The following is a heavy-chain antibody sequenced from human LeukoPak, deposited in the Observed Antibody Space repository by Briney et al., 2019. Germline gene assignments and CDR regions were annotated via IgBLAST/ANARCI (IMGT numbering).Heavy chain of an antibody. V-gene: IGHV3-30*18. CDR3: TKDLDYYGSGSSFDY. CDR2: ISYDGSNK. Sequence: GGSLRLSCAASGFTFSSYGMHWVRQAPGKGLEWVAVISYDGSNKYYADSVKGRFTISRDNSKNTLYLQMNSLRAEDTAVYYCTKDLDYYGSGSSFDYWGQGTLVTVSS. CDR1: GFTFSSYG. D-gene: IGHD3-10*01. J-gene: IGHJ4*02.